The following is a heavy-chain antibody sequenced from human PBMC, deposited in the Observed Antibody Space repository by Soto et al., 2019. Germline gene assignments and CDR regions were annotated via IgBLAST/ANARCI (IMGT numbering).Heavy chain of an antibody. CDR3: ARDRIVVVPAAMKPYYYYGMDV. J-gene: IGHJ6*02. CDR2: IYYSGST. V-gene: IGHV4-61*01. D-gene: IGHD2-2*01. CDR1: GGSVSSVNYY. Sequence: PSETLSLTCTVSGGSVSSVNYYWSWIRQPPGKGLEWIGYIYYSGSTNYNPSLKSRVTISVDTSKNQFSLKLSSVTAADTAVYYCARDRIVVVPAAMKPYYYYGMDVWGQGTTVTVSS.